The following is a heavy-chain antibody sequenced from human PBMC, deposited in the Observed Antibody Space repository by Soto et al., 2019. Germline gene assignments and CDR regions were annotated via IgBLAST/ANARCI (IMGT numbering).Heavy chain of an antibody. CDR1: GYTFTSYG. CDR2: ISAYNGNT. Sequence: QVQLVQSGAEVKNPGASVKVSCKASGYTFTSYGISWVRQAPGQGLEWMGWISAYNGNTNYARKLQGRVTMTTDXSXSXXYMELRSLRSDDTAVYYCARVPIDNYCSGGSCYSVAGAFDIWGQGTMVTVSS. V-gene: IGHV1-18*01. J-gene: IGHJ3*02. CDR3: ARVPIDNYCSGGSCYSVAGAFDI. D-gene: IGHD2-15*01.